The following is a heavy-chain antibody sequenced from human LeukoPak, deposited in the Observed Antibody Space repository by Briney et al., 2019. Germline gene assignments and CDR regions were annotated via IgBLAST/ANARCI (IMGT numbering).Heavy chain of an antibody. CDR1: GGSFSGYY. Sequence: PSETLSLTCAVYGGSFSGYYWSWIRQPPGKGLEWIGEINHSGSTNYNPSLKSRVTISVDTSKSQFSLKLSSVTAADTAVYYCARLTYSSGEARFDYWGQGTLVTVSS. V-gene: IGHV4-34*01. CDR3: ARLTYSSGEARFDY. J-gene: IGHJ4*02. CDR2: INHSGST. D-gene: IGHD6-19*01.